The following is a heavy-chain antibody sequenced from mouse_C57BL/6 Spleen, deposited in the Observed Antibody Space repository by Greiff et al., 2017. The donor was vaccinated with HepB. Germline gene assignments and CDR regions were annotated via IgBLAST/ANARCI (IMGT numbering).Heavy chain of an antibody. D-gene: IGHD2-4*01. Sequence: VQLQQSGAELVRPGASVKLSCKASGYTFTDYYINWVKQRPGQGLEWIARIYPGSGNTYYNEKFKGKATLTAEKSSSTAYMQLSSLTSEDSAVYFCARGGLDAMDYWGQGTSVTVSS. J-gene: IGHJ4*01. CDR1: GYTFTDYY. CDR2: IYPGSGNT. CDR3: ARGGLDAMDY. V-gene: IGHV1-76*01.